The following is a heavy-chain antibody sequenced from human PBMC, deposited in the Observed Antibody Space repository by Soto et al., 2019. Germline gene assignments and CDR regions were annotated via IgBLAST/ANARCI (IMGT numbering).Heavy chain of an antibody. CDR2: IIPIFGTA. J-gene: IGHJ3*02. CDR1: GGTFSSYA. V-gene: IGHV1-69*13. Sequence: SVKVSCKASGGTFSSYAISWVRQAPGQGLEWMGGIIPIFGTANYAQKFQGRVTITADESTSTAYMELSSLRSEDTAVYYCAREGYCTGLQCAFDIWGQGTMVTVSS. D-gene: IGHD2-8*01. CDR3: AREGYCTGLQCAFDI.